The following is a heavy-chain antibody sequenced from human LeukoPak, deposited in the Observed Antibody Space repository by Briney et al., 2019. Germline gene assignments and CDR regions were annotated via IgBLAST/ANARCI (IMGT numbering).Heavy chain of an antibody. Sequence: ASVKVSCKASGYTFTGYYMHWVRQAPGQGLEWMGRINPNSGGTNYAQKLQGRVTMTRDTSISTAYMELSRLRSDDTAVYHCARVITIFGVPDAFDIWGQGTMVTVSS. V-gene: IGHV1-2*06. J-gene: IGHJ3*02. CDR2: INPNSGGT. CDR1: GYTFTGYY. D-gene: IGHD3-3*01. CDR3: ARVITIFGVPDAFDI.